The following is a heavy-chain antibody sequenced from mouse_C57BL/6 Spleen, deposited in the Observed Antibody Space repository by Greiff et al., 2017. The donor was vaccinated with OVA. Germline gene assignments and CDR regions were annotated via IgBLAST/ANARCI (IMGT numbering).Heavy chain of an antibody. CDR1: GYTFTSYW. V-gene: IGHV1-69*01. J-gene: IGHJ4*01. CDR3: ARSYYSNQYAMDY. D-gene: IGHD2-5*01. CDR2: IDPSDSYT. Sequence: VQLQQPGAELVMPGASVKLSCKASGYTFTSYWMHWVKQRPGQGLEWIGEIDPSDSYTNYNQKFKGKSTLTVDKSSSTAYMQLSSLTSEDSAVEYYARSYYSNQYAMDYWGQGTSVTVSS.